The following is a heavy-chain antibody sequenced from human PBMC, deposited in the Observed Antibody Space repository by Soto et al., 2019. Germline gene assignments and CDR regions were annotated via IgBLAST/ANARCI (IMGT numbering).Heavy chain of an antibody. CDR1: GFTFSIYA. Sequence: GGSLRLSCVASGFTFSIYAMTWVRQAPGKGLEWVSTISGSSNPTYYADSVKGRFTISRDNSRNTLYLQMDSLRADDTAVYYCAKDQYGDYSDYWGQGTLVTVSS. CDR2: ISGSSNPT. J-gene: IGHJ4*02. V-gene: IGHV3-23*01. CDR3: AKDQYGDYSDY. D-gene: IGHD4-17*01.